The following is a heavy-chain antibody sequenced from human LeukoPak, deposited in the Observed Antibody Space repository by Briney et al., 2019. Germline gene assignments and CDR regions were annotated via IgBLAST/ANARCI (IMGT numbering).Heavy chain of an antibody. CDR2: IYYSGST. D-gene: IGHD1-14*01. Sequence: PSETLSLTCTVSGGSISSYYWSWIRQPPGKGLEWIGYIYYSGSTNYNPSLKSRVTISVDTSKNQFSLKLSSVTAADTAVYYCARGGPPGPEPRQYWYFDLWGRGTLVTVSS. J-gene: IGHJ2*01. V-gene: IGHV4-59*08. CDR3: ARGGPPGPEPRQYWYFDL. CDR1: GGSISSYY.